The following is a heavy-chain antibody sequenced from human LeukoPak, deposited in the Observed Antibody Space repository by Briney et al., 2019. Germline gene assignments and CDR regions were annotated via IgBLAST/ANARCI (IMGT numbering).Heavy chain of an antibody. V-gene: IGHV4-34*01. CDR1: GGSFSGYY. Sequence: PSETLSLTCAVYGGSFSGYYWSWIRQPPGKGLEWIGEINHSGSTNYNPSLKSRVTISVDTSKNQFSLKLSSVTAADTAVYYCARGGRGYSSGYRVAFDIWGQGTMVTVSS. D-gene: IGHD2-15*01. CDR3: ARGGRGYSSGYRVAFDI. J-gene: IGHJ3*02. CDR2: INHSGST.